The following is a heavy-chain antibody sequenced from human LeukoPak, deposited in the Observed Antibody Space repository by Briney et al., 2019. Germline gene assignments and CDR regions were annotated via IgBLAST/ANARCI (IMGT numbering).Heavy chain of an antibody. V-gene: IGHV4-39*01. CDR3: ASYCSSTSCWVEDY. CDR2: IYYSGST. D-gene: IGHD2-2*01. J-gene: IGHJ4*02. Sequence: KPSGTLSLTCTVSGSSISSSSYYWGWIRQPPGKGLEWIGSIYYSGSTYYNPSLKSRVTISVDTSKNQFSLKLSSVTAADTAVYYCASYCSSTSCWVEDYWGQGTLVTVSS. CDR1: GSSISSSSYY.